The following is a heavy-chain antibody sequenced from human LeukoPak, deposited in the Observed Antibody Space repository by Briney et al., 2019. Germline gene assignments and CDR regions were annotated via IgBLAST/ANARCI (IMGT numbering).Heavy chain of an antibody. J-gene: IGHJ4*02. CDR2: IRSKAYGGTT. Sequence: QPGRSLRLSCTASGFTFGDYAMSWVRQAPGKGLGWVGFIRSKAYGGTTEYAASVKGRFTISRDDSKSIAYLQMNSLKTEDTAVYYCTRGGEGYCSSTSCCTPLGWGQGTLVTVSS. D-gene: IGHD2-2*02. CDR3: TRGGEGYCSSTSCCTPLG. V-gene: IGHV3-49*04. CDR1: GFTFGDYA.